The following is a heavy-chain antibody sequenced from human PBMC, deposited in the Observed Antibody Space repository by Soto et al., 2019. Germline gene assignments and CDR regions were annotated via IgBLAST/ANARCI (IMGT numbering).Heavy chain of an antibody. D-gene: IGHD1-1*01. CDR2: IHPCDSDT. CDR3: SINWKNYFYGRDA. J-gene: IGHJ6*04. Sequence: PGGSLEISCKGFGYSFTNSWIGWVRQMPGAGLDWMGIIHPCDSDTRYSPSLEGQVTISAXXXIXXXFXQXXPLXGSGSAMFYCSINWKNYFYGRDAWGKGSTVTVSS. V-gene: IGHV5-51*01. CDR1: GYSFTNSW.